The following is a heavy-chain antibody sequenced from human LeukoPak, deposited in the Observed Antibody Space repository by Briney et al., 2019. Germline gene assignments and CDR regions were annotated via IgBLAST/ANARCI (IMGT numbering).Heavy chain of an antibody. V-gene: IGHV1-8*01. D-gene: IGHD4-17*01. CDR1: GYTFTSYD. Sequence: GASVKVSCKASGYTFTSYDVNWVRQATGQGLEWMGWMNPKSGNAGYAQKFQGRVIMTRDASTTIAYMELSSLTSEDTAVYYCARGKLTHGDYVAADYWGQGTLVTASS. J-gene: IGHJ4*02. CDR3: ARGKLTHGDYVAADY. CDR2: MNPKSGNA.